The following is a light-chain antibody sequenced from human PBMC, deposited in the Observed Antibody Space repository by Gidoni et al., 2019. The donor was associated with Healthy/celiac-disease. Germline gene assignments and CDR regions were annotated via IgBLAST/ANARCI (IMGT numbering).Light chain of an antibody. CDR1: QSVSSN. J-gene: IGKJ2*01. V-gene: IGKV3-15*01. CDR3: QQYNNWPDT. Sequence: EIVMPQSPATLSVSPGERATLSCRASQSVSSNLAWYQQKPGQAPRLLIYGASTRATGIPASFSGSGSGTEFTLTISSLQSEDFAVYYCQQYNNWPDTFGQGTKLEIK. CDR2: GAS.